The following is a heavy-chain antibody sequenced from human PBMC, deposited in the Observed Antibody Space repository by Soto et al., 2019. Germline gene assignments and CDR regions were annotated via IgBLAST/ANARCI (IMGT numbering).Heavy chain of an antibody. CDR1: GGSFSGYY. Sequence: SETLSLTCAVYGGSFSGYYWSWIRQPPGKGLEWIGEINHSGSTNYNPPLKSRVTISVDTSKNQFSLKLSSVTAADTAVYYCARFKYYDSSGYLDYWGQGTLVTVSS. V-gene: IGHV4-34*01. D-gene: IGHD3-22*01. J-gene: IGHJ4*02. CDR3: ARFKYYDSSGYLDY. CDR2: INHSGST.